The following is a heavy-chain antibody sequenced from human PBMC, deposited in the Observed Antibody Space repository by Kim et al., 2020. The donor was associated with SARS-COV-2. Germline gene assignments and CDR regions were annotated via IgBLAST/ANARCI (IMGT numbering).Heavy chain of an antibody. J-gene: IGHJ5*02. CDR3: ARGSIAAAGTAVDP. Sequence: GGSLRLSCAASGFTFSSYSMNWVRQAPGKGLEWVSSISSSSSYIYYADSVKCRFTISRDNAKNSLYLQMNSLRAEDTAVYYCARGSIAAAGTAVDPWGQGTLVTVSS. CDR2: ISSSSSYI. D-gene: IGHD6-13*01. CDR1: GFTFSSYS. V-gene: IGHV3-21*01.